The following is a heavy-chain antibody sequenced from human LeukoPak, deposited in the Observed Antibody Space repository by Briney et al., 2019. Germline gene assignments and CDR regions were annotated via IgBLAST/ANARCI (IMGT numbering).Heavy chain of an antibody. CDR3: GFDF. CDR2: ISSNGGST. V-gene: IGHV3-64D*06. J-gene: IGHJ3*01. CDR1: GFTFSSYP. D-gene: IGHD2-15*01. Sequence: PGGSLRLSSSASGFTFSSYPMHWVRQAPGKGLEYVSAISSNGGSTHYADSVKGRFTTSRDNSKNTVYLQMSSLYCTTGVAADYGFDFWGQGTMVTVSS.